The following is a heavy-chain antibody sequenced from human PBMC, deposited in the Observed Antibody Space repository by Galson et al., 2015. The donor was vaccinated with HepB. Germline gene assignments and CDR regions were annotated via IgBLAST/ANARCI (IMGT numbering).Heavy chain of an antibody. CDR1: GISVSSRSSY. V-gene: IGHV4-39*07. CDR2: IYYTGNT. J-gene: IGHJ6*03. CDR3: ARVSWHFWSGATYDYYYYMDV. D-gene: IGHD3-3*02. Sequence: SETLSLTCGVSGISVSSRSSYWVWIRQPPGKGLEYIGSIYYTGNTYYNPSLKSRVTMSVDTSKNQFSLRLRSVTAADTAVYYCARVSWHFWSGATYDYYYYMDVWGKGTTVTVSS.